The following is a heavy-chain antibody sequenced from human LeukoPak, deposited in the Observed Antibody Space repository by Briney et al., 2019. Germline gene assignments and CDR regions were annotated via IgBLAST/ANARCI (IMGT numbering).Heavy chain of an antibody. CDR1: GFSLSTSGVR. Sequence: ESGPTQVKPTQPLTLTCTFAGFSLSTSGVRVGWIRQPPGKALEWLALIYWNDDKRYSPSLNSRLTITKDTSKNQVVLTMTNMDPVDTATYYCARSFSGITIFGVVITPFDYWGQGTLVTVSS. J-gene: IGHJ4*02. D-gene: IGHD3-3*01. CDR3: ARSFSGITIFGVVITPFDY. CDR2: IYWNDDK. V-gene: IGHV2-5*01.